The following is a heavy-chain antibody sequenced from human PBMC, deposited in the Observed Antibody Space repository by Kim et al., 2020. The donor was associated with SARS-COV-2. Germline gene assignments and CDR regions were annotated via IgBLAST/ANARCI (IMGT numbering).Heavy chain of an antibody. Sequence: QKFQGRVTMTEDTSTDTAYMELSSLRSEDTAVYYCASGGYYGSGNLYFQHWGQGTLVTVSS. J-gene: IGHJ1*01. CDR3: ASGGYYGSGNLYFQH. V-gene: IGHV1-24*01. D-gene: IGHD3-10*01.